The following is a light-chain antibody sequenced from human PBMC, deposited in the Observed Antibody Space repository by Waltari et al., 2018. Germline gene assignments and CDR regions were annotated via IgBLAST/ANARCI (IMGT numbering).Light chain of an antibody. Sequence: QLVLTQSPSASASLGASVKLTCTLSSGHSSNIIAWHQQQPEKGPRYLMKVNSDGSHSKGDVIPDRFSGSSSGAERYLTISNLQSEDEADYFCQTGGHGTWVFGGGTKLTVL. CDR3: QTGGHGTWV. CDR1: SGHSSNI. V-gene: IGLV4-69*01. CDR2: VNSDGSH. J-gene: IGLJ3*02.